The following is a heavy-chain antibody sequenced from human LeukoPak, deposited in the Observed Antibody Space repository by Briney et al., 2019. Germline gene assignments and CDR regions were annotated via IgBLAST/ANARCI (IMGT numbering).Heavy chain of an antibody. D-gene: IGHD4-17*01. Sequence: SETLSLTCTVSGDSISSGNFYWGWIRQPPGKELQWIGSIYYNGITHYNPSLESRVTISADTSTNEFSLKLRSVTAADTAMYYCARDHGDFVQHDWGQGTLVTVSS. V-gene: IGHV4-39*01. CDR1: GDSISSGNFY. CDR2: IYYNGIT. CDR3: ARDHGDFVQHD. J-gene: IGHJ4*02.